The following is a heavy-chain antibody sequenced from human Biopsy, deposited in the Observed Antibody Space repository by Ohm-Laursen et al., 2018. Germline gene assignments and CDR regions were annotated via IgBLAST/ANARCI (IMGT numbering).Heavy chain of an antibody. J-gene: IGHJ4*02. Sequence: SLRLSCAASGFTFTSYAMHWVRQAPGKGLEWVAVVWYDGINKFYADSVEGRFTISRDNFKNTVYQEMNSLRPEDTAVYYCARDLGNLRGVMFYLDSWGQGTLVSVSS. CDR1: GFTFTSYA. CDR3: ARDLGNLRGVMFYLDS. V-gene: IGHV3-33*08. CDR2: VWYDGINK. D-gene: IGHD3-16*01.